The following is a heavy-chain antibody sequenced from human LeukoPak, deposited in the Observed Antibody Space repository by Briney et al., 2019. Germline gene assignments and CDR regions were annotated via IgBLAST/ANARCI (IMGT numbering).Heavy chain of an antibody. J-gene: IGHJ4*02. CDR1: GYTFTSYG. CDR2: ISAYNGNT. V-gene: IGHV1-18*01. Sequence: ASVTVSCKASGYTFTSYGISWVRQAPGQGLEWMGWISAYNGNTNYAQKLQGRVTMTTDTSTSTAYMELRSLRSDDTAVYYCARDSKKGYYFDYWGQGTLVTVSS. CDR3: ARDSKKGYYFDY.